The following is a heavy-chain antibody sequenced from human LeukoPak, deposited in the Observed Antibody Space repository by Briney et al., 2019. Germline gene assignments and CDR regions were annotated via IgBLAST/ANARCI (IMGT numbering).Heavy chain of an antibody. CDR1: GYTFTSYY. D-gene: IGHD6-13*01. Sequence: GASVKVSCKASGYTFTSYYMHWVRQAPGQGLEWRGWINPNSGCTNYAQKFQGWVTMTRDTSISTAYMELSRLRSDDTAVYYCARGPQQLVFDYWGQGTLVTVSS. J-gene: IGHJ4*02. CDR3: ARGPQQLVFDY. V-gene: IGHV1-2*04. CDR2: INPNSGCT.